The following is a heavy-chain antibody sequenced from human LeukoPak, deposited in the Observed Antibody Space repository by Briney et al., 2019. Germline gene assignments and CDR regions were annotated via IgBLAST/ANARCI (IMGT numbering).Heavy chain of an antibody. Sequence: GGSLRLSCAASGFTFSSSWMHWVRQAPGKGLVWVSHINSDGSTTTYADYVRGRFTISRDNAKNTLYLQMNSLRAEDTAVYYCARAPNVGTPDYWGQGTLVTVSS. J-gene: IGHJ4*02. D-gene: IGHD7-27*01. CDR2: INSDGSTT. V-gene: IGHV3-74*03. CDR1: GFTFSSSW. CDR3: ARAPNVGTPDY.